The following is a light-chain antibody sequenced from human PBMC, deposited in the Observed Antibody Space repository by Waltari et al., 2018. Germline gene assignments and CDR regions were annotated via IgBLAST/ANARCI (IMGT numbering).Light chain of an antibody. CDR3: QQYKTYPHT. J-gene: IGKJ2*01. V-gene: IGKV1-5*03. CDR2: GPS. Sequence: DIQMTQSPSTLSASVGDRVTITCRASQSISSWLAWYQQKPGKAPKLLIYGPSNLQIGVPSRFSGSGSGTEFTLSISSLQPDDFAVYYCQQYKTYPHTFGQGTTLEIK. CDR1: QSISSW.